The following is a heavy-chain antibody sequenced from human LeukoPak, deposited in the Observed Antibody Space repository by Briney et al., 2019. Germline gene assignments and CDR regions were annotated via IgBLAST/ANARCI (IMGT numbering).Heavy chain of an antibody. CDR3: ARVMITFGGANTFDY. D-gene: IGHD3-16*01. Sequence: GGSLRLSCAASGFRFNTYWMSWVRQAPGKGLEWVANIKQDGNEKYYADSVKGRFTISRDNGKNSLDLQMNSLRADDTAVYYCARVMITFGGANTFDYWGQGTLVTVSS. V-gene: IGHV3-7*01. CDR1: GFRFNTYW. J-gene: IGHJ4*02. CDR2: IKQDGNEK.